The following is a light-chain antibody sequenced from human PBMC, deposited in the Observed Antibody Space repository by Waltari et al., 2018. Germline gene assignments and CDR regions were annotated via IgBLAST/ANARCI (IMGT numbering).Light chain of an antibody. CDR2: EVK. Sequence: QSALTPPASVSGSPGQSITISCTGTRDDIGNYRYVSWYQQHSGRAPKLILYEVKNPPSGVSDRFSGSKSGNTASLTISGLQTEDEADYYCAAYASANTLLFGGGTQLTVL. CDR1: RDDIGNYRY. V-gene: IGLV2-14*01. CDR3: AAYASANTLL. J-gene: IGLJ2*01.